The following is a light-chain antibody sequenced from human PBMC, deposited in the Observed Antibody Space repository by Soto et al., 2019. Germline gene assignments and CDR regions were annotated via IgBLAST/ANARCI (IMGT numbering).Light chain of an antibody. Sequence: DIQMTQSAATLSGSLGDRVTITCRASQTISSKLAWYQQKVGKAPKLLIYAASSLQSGVPSRFSGSGSGTEFTLTISSLQPDDFATYYCQQYNSYSFGQGTKVDIK. J-gene: IGKJ1*01. V-gene: IGKV1-5*01. CDR2: AAS. CDR3: QQYNSYS. CDR1: QTISSK.